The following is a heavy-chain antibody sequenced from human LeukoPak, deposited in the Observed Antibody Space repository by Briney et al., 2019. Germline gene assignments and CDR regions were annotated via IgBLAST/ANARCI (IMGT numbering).Heavy chain of an antibody. CDR3: ARDRYSYGLDAFDI. CDR2: IRRSGSTK. V-gene: IGHV3-48*03. D-gene: IGHD5-18*01. J-gene: IGHJ3*02. Sequence: GGSLRLSCAAYGFIFSSYEMNWVRQAPGKGLEWVSSIRRSGSTKYYAESVKGRFTISRDNAKNSLFLQMNSLRAEDTAVYYCARDRYSYGLDAFDIWGQGTMVTVSS. CDR1: GFIFSSYE.